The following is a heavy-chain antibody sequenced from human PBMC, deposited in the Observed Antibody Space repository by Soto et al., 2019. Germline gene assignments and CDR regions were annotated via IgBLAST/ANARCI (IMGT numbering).Heavy chain of an antibody. J-gene: IGHJ6*02. V-gene: IGHV1-69*06. CDR3: ARRGATVVTLGYYYGMDV. CDR2: IIPIFGTA. CDR1: GGTFSSYA. D-gene: IGHD4-17*01. Sequence: GASVKVSCKASGGTFSSYAISWVRQAPGQGLEWMGGIIPIFGTANYAQKFQGRVTITADKSTSTAYMELSSLRSEDTAVYYCARRGATVVTLGYYYGMDVWGQGTTVTVS.